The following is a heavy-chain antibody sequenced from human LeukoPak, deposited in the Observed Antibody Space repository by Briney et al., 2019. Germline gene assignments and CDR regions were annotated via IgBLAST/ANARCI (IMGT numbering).Heavy chain of an antibody. Sequence: PSETLSLTCTVSGGSISSYYWNWIRQPPGKGLEWIGYIYYSGSTNYNPSLKSRVIISVDTSKNQFSLKLSSVSAADTAVYYCARDRGAIRYWGQGTLVTVSS. CDR3: ARDRGAIRY. J-gene: IGHJ4*02. CDR2: IYYSGST. V-gene: IGHV4-59*01. CDR1: GGSISSYY. D-gene: IGHD2-2*02.